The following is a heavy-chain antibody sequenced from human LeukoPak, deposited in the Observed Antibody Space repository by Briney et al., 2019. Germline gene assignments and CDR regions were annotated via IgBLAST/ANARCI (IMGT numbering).Heavy chain of an antibody. CDR2: IYHSGST. CDR1: GYSISSGYY. CDR3: ARRRMTTGDFDY. J-gene: IGHJ4*02. V-gene: IGHV4-38-2*01. Sequence: SETLSLTCAVSGYSISSGYYWGWIRQPPGKGLEWIGSIYHSGSTYYNPSLKSRVTILVDTSKNQFSLKLSSVTAADTAVYYCARRRMTTGDFDYWGQGTLVTVSS. D-gene: IGHD7-27*01.